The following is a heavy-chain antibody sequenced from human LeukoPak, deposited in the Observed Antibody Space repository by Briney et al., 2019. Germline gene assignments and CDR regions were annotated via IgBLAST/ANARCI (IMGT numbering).Heavy chain of an antibody. CDR1: GGSISSSPYY. D-gene: IGHD3-10*01. CDR2: IYYSGTT. J-gene: IGHJ5*02. V-gene: IGHV4-39*07. CDR3: ARGGYYGSGNDFRFDP. Sequence: SETLSLTCTVSGGSISSSPYYWGWIRQPPGKGLEWIGSIYYSGTTHYNPSLESRVTISVETSKNQFSLKLKSVTAADTAVYYCARGGYYGSGNDFRFDPWGQGTLVTVSS.